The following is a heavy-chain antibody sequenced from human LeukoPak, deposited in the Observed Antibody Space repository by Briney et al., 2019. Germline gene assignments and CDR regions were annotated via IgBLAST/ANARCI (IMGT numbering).Heavy chain of an antibody. CDR1: GGSFSGYY. D-gene: IGHD3-10*01. V-gene: IGHV4-34*01. CDR3: ARGPYYYGSGSYSGRRSSWFDP. CDR2: INHSGST. J-gene: IGHJ5*02. Sequence: SETLSLTCAVYGGSFSGYYWSWIRQPPGKGLEWIGEINHSGSTNYNPSLKSRVTISVDTSKNQFSLKLSSVTAADTAVYYCARGPYYYGSGSYSGRRSSWFDPRGQGTLVTVSS.